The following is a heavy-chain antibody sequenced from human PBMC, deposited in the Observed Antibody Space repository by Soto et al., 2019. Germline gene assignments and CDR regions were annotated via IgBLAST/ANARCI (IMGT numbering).Heavy chain of an antibody. V-gene: IGHV3-48*02. Sequence: EVQLVESGGGLVQPGGSLSFSCAASGFTFSSYGMNWVRQAPGKGLEWVSYISSSSATIYYADSVKGRITISRDNAKHAMYLQMNSLRDEDTAVYYCARDGGDCSGGTCYSNYFDCWGQGTLVTVSS. CDR1: GFTFSSYG. CDR3: ARDGGDCSGGTCYSNYFDC. J-gene: IGHJ4*02. D-gene: IGHD2-15*01. CDR2: ISSSSATI.